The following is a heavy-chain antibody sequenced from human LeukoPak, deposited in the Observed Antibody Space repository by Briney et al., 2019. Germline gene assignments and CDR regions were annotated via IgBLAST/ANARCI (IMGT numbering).Heavy chain of an antibody. J-gene: IGHJ4*02. D-gene: IGHD3-22*01. V-gene: IGHV7-4-1*02. CDR1: GYTFTDYA. Sequence: ASVKVSCKPSGYTFTDYAINWVRQAPGQGLEYMGWVNTNTGNPTYARGFTGRFVFSSDSSVSTAYLQITSLKADDSAIYFCASCNDSSGYFAYWGRGTLVTVSS. CDR3: ASCNDSSGYFAY. CDR2: VNTNTGNP.